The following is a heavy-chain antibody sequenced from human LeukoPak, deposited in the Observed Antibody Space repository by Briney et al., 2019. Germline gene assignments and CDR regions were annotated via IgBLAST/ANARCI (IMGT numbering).Heavy chain of an antibody. CDR2: TYYRSKWYN. V-gene: IGHV6-1*01. Sequence: SQTLSLTCAISGDSVSSNSAAWNWIRQSPSRGLEWLGRTYYRSKWYNDYAVSVKSRITINPDTSKNQFSLQLTSVTPEDTAVYYCAREGWTTAAAGTFDYWGQGTLVTVSS. J-gene: IGHJ4*02. D-gene: IGHD6-13*01. CDR3: AREGWTTAAAGTFDY. CDR1: GDSVSSNSAA.